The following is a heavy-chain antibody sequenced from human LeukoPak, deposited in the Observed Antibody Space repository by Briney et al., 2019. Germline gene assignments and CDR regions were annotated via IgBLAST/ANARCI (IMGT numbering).Heavy chain of an antibody. Sequence: SETLSLTCAVSGGSISSYYWSWIRQPPGKGLEWIGYIYYSGSTNYNPSLKSRVTISVDTSKNQFSLKLNSVTAADTAVYYCARLRDSSVYEAFDIWGQGTMVTVSS. D-gene: IGHD3-22*01. CDR2: IYYSGST. V-gene: IGHV4-59*12. CDR1: GGSISSYY. J-gene: IGHJ3*02. CDR3: ARLRDSSVYEAFDI.